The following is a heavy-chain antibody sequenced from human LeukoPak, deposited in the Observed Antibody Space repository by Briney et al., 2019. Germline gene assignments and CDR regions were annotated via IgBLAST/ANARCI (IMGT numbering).Heavy chain of an antibody. J-gene: IGHJ4*02. V-gene: IGHV4-4*02. D-gene: IGHD4-17*01. CDR3: ARVPVATLGTVTTTRDADDY. CDR2: IYHSGST. Sequence: SGTLSLTCAVSGGSISSSNWWSWVRQPPGKGLEWIGEIYHSGSTNYNPSLKSRVTISVDKSKNQFSLKLSSVTAADTAVYYCARVPVATLGTVTTTRDADDYWGQGTLVTVSS. CDR1: GGSISSSNW.